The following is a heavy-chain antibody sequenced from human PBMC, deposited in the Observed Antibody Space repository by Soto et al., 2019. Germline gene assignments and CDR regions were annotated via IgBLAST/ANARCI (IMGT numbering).Heavy chain of an antibody. D-gene: IGHD2-2*01. CDR2: ISAYNGNT. J-gene: IGHJ4*02. CDR1: GYTLTSYG. V-gene: IGHV1-18*01. Sequence: ASVKVSCKASGYTLTSYGVSWVRQAPGQGLEWMGWISAYNGNTNYAQKLQGRVTMTTDTSTSTAYMELRSLRSDDTAVYYCARVLIPGPLDYWGQGTLVTVSS. CDR3: ARVLIPGPLDY.